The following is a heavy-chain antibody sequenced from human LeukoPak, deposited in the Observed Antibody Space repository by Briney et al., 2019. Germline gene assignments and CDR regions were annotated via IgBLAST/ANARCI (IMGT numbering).Heavy chain of an antibody. CDR1: GGSFSGYY. D-gene: IGHD6-19*01. J-gene: IGHJ1*01. CDR3: ARGHSGWFAEYFPH. CDR2: INHSGST. Sequence: SETLSLTCAVYGGSFSGYYWSWIRQPPGKGLEWIGEINHSGSTNYNPSLKSRVTISVDTSKNQFSLKLSSVTAADTAVYYCARGHSGWFAEYFPHWGQGTLVTVSS. V-gene: IGHV4-34*01.